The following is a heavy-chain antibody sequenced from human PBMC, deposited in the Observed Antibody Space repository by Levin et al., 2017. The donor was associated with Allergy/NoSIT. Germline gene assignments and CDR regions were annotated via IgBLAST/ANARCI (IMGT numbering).Heavy chain of an antibody. CDR3: ARIRRTTVVTSSDAYDV. J-gene: IGHJ3*01. V-gene: IGHV4-34*01. CDR1: DGSVSGYY. Sequence: SETLSLTCAVYDGSVSGYYWTWIRQPPGKGLEWIGEISHSGSTYYSPSLKSRLTISLDTSKNQFSLELISVTDADTAVYFCARIRRTTVVTSSDAYDVWGQGTMVTVSS. D-gene: IGHD4-23*01. CDR2: ISHSGST.